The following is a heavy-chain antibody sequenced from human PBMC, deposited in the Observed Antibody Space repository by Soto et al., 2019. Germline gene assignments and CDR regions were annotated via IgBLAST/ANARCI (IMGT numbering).Heavy chain of an antibody. Sequence: PSETLSLTCAVYGGSFSGYYWSWIRQPPGKGLEWIGEINHSGSTNYNPSLKSRVTISVDTSKNQFSLKLSSVTAADTAVYYCARGRAAAGLGYYYYYYGMDVWGQGTTVTVSS. CDR1: GGSFSGYY. CDR2: INHSGST. J-gene: IGHJ6*02. V-gene: IGHV4-34*01. CDR3: ARGRAAAGLGYYYYYYGMDV. D-gene: IGHD6-13*01.